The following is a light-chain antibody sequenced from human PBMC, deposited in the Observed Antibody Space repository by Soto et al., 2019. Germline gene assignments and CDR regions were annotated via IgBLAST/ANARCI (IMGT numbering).Light chain of an antibody. CDR3: SSYRGSSPSV. CDR2: DVR. Sequence: QSVLTQPASVSGSPGQSITVSCTGTSSDVGAYNYVSWYQHHPGKAPRLLIYDVRYRPSGVSNRFSGSKSGNTASLTISGLQAEDEADYYCSSYRGSSPSVFGAGTKVTVL. J-gene: IGLJ1*01. CDR1: SSDVGAYNY. V-gene: IGLV2-14*03.